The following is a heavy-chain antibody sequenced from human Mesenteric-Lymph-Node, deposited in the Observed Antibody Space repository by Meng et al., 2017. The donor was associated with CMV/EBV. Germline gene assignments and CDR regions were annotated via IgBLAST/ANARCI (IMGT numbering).Heavy chain of an antibody. D-gene: IGHD3-22*01. CDR2: ISGGGAST. CDR3: ARHGSSAPAFDI. V-gene: IGHV3-23*01. Sequence: GGSLRLSCAASGFTFSSHAMSWVRQAPGKGLEWVSGISGGGASTYYADSVKGRFTISRDNAKNSLYLQMNSLRVEDTAVYYCARHGSSAPAFDIWGQGTMVTVSS. J-gene: IGHJ3*02. CDR1: GFTFSSHA.